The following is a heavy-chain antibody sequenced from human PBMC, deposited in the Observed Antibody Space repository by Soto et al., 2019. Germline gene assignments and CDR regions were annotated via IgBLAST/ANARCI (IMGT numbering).Heavy chain of an antibody. D-gene: IGHD3-3*01. CDR2: IYYSGST. Sequence: SETLSLTCTVSGGSISSYYWSWIRQPPGKGLEWIGYIYYSGSTNYNPSLKSRVTISVATSKNQFSLKLRSVTAADTAVYYCARAGGYDFWSGFGPSKWGVSEYWFDPWGQETRVTVS. CDR3: ARAGGYDFWSGFGPSKWGVSEYWFDP. CDR1: GGSISSYY. V-gene: IGHV4-59*01. J-gene: IGHJ5*02.